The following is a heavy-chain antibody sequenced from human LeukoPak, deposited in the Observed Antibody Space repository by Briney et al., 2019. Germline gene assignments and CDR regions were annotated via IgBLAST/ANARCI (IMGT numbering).Heavy chain of an antibody. Sequence: ASVKVSCKASGYTFTGYYMHWVRQAPGQGLEWMGWINPNSGGTNYAQKLQGRVTMTTDTSTSTAYMELRSLRSDDTAVYYCARDSGRTTVTTDDAFDIWGQGTMVTVSS. CDR1: GYTFTGYY. V-gene: IGHV1-2*02. CDR2: INPNSGGT. J-gene: IGHJ3*02. CDR3: ARDSGRTTVTTDDAFDI. D-gene: IGHD4-17*01.